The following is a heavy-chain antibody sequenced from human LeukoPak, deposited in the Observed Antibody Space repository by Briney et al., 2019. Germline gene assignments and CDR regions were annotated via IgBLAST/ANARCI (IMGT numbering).Heavy chain of an antibody. V-gene: IGHV1-69*13. D-gene: IGHD1-26*01. CDR1: GGTFSSYA. Sequence: ASVKVSCKASGGTFSSYAISWVRQAPGQGLEWMGGIIPIFGTANYAQKFQGRVTTIADESTSTAYMELSSLRSEDTAVYYCARGVVGATNGAYSFDYWGRGTLVTVSS. CDR3: ARGVVGATNGAYSFDY. J-gene: IGHJ4*02. CDR2: IIPIFGTA.